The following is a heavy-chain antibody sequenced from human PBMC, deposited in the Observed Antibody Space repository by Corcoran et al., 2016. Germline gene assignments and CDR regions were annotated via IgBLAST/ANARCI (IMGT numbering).Heavy chain of an antibody. CDR2: IKSKTDGGTT. CDR1: GFTFSNAW. D-gene: IGHD3-9*01. Sequence: EVQLVESGGGLVKPGGSLRLSCAASGFTFSNAWMNWVRQAPGKGLEWVGRIKSKTDGGTTDYAAPVKGRFTISRDDSKNTLYLQMNSLKPEDTAVYYCTTALARWYDILTGYWAFDYWGQGTLVTVSS. J-gene: IGHJ4*02. V-gene: IGHV3-15*07. CDR3: TTALARWYDILTGYWAFDY.